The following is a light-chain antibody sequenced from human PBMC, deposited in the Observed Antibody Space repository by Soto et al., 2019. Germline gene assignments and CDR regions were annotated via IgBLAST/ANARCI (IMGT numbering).Light chain of an antibody. CDR3: QQTYITPFT. Sequence: DIQMTQSPSSLSASVGDRVTITCRASPSITDYLNWYQQKPGKAPKLLIYAAYSLQSGVPSRFSASGSGTDFTLTISRLQPEDFATYFCQQTYITPFTFGQGTRLEIK. V-gene: IGKV1-39*01. CDR1: PSITDY. J-gene: IGKJ5*01. CDR2: AAY.